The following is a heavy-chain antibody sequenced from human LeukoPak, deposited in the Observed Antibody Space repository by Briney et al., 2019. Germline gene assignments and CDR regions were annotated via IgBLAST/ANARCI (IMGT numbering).Heavy chain of an antibody. Sequence: GSLRLSCAASGFTFSSYTMKWVRQAPGKGLEWVSFISSSSGYIYYADSVKGRFTISRDNAKNSLYLQMNSLRAEDTAVYYCARDGDGYNNWYLDLWGRGTLVTVSS. CDR2: ISSSSGYI. CDR1: GFTFSSYT. CDR3: ARDGDGYNNWYLDL. J-gene: IGHJ2*01. D-gene: IGHD5-24*01. V-gene: IGHV3-21*01.